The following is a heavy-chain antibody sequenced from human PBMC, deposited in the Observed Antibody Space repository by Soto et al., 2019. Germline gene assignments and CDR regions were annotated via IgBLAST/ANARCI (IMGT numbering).Heavy chain of an antibody. V-gene: IGHV3-30*18. D-gene: IGHD3-9*01. CDR2: ISYDGSNK. CDR3: AKEGGGRYFDWLLNYGMDV. J-gene: IGHJ6*02. Sequence: QVQLVESGGGVVQPGRSLRLSCAASGFTFSSYGMHWVRQAPGKGLEWVAVISYDGSNKYYADSVKGRFTISRDNSKNPLYLQMNSLRAEDTAVYYCAKEGGGRYFDWLLNYGMDVWGQGTTVTVSS. CDR1: GFTFSSYG.